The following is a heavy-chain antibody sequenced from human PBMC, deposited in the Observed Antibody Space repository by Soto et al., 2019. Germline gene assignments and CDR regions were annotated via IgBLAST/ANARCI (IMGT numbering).Heavy chain of an antibody. CDR1: GASIISLDYY. CDR2: IYHTGAT. CDR3: ARGAVVSLVRGVMVVNWFDP. D-gene: IGHD3-10*01. J-gene: IGHJ5*02. Sequence: QVQLQESGPGLVRPSQTLSLTCTVSGASIISLDYYWTWIRQPPGKGLEWIGHIYHTGATYYNPSLESRVVMSVYTSNNQFSLKLSSVTAADTAVFYCARGAVVSLVRGVMVVNWFDPWGEGTLGSVSS. V-gene: IGHV4-30-4*01.